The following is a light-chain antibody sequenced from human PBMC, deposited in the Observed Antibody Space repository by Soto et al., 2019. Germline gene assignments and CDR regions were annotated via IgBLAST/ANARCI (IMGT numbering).Light chain of an antibody. Sequence: NFMLTQPHSVSESPGKTVTISCTRSSGSIDSNYVQWYQQRPGSSPTIVIYEDNQRPSGVPARFSGSIDRTSNSASLTISELQSEDEADYYCQSYDSSSHWVFGGGTKLTVL. J-gene: IGLJ3*02. CDR3: QSYDSSSHWV. CDR2: EDN. V-gene: IGLV6-57*01. CDR1: SGSIDSNY.